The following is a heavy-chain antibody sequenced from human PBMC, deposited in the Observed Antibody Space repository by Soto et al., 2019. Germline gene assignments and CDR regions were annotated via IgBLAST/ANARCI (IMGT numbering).Heavy chain of an antibody. V-gene: IGHV3-33*05. CDR1: GFTFTNYA. CDR3: ASGYGSGSCPADY. Sequence: QGQLVESGGGVVQPGRSLRLSCAASGFTFTNYAMHWVRQAPGKGLEWVAVIEYDGSNKDYADSVKGRFTISRDNSKKTLYLQMSSLRAEDTAMYFCASGYGSGSCPADYWGQGTLVTVSS. D-gene: IGHD3-10*01. J-gene: IGHJ4*02. CDR2: IEYDGSNK.